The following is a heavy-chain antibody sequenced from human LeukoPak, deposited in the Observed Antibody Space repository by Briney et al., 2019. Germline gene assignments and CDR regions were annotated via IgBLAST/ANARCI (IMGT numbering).Heavy chain of an antibody. CDR2: IGSSGNYI. V-gene: IGHV3-21*01. CDR1: GFTFDDYG. D-gene: IGHD3-22*01. J-gene: IGHJ4*02. Sequence: GGSLRLSCAASGFTSGFTFDDYGMNWVRQAPGKGLEWVTSIGSSGNYIYYADSVKGRFTISRDNANNSLYLQMNSLSVEDTAVYYCARRLSVFYDSGGYERTFDHWGQGTLVTVSS. CDR3: ARRLSVFYDSGGYERTFDH.